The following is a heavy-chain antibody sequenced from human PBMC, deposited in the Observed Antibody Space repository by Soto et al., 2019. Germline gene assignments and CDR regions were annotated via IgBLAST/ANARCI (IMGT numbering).Heavy chain of an antibody. CDR1: GFTFSSYA. D-gene: IGHD3-10*01. CDR3: AKDHGVRGVMHYYMDV. Sequence: GGSLRLSCAASGFTFSSYAMSWVRQAPGKGLEWVSAISGSGGSTYYADSVKGRFTISRDNSKNTLYLQMNSLRAEDTAVYYCAKDHGVRGVMHYYMDVWGKGTTVTVSS. V-gene: IGHV3-23*01. CDR2: ISGSGGST. J-gene: IGHJ6*03.